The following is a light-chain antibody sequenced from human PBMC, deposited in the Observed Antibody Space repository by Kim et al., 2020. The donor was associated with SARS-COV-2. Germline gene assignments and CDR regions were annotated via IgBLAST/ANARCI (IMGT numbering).Light chain of an antibody. V-gene: IGKV3-11*01. CDR3: QQRET. CDR2: DVS. CDR1: QSVTSY. Sequence: EIVLTQSPATLSLSPGERATLSCRASQSVTSYLAWYQQKPGQAPRLLIYDVSNRATGVPARFSGYGSGTDFTLTISSLEPEDFAVYYCQQRETFGPGTKVEIK. J-gene: IGKJ3*01.